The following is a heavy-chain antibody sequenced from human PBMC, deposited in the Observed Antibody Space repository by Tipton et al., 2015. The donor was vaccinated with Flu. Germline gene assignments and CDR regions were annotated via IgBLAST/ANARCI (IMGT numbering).Heavy chain of an antibody. CDR2: INHSGST. Sequence: TLSLTCAVYGGSFSGYYWSWIRQPPGKGLEWIGEINHSGSTNYNPSLKSRVTISVDTSKNQFSLKRSSVTAADTAVYYCARGYLSGAFDIWGQGTMVTVSS. CDR3: ARGYLSGAFDI. CDR1: GGSFSGYY. D-gene: IGHD2/OR15-2a*01. V-gene: IGHV4-34*01. J-gene: IGHJ3*02.